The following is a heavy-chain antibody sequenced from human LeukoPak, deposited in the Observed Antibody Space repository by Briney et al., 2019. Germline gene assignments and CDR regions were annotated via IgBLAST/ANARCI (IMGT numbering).Heavy chain of an antibody. CDR2: IYYSGST. J-gene: IGHJ4*02. Sequence: PSETLSLTCTVSGGSISSSSYYWGWIRQPPGKGLEWIGSIYYSGSTYYNPSLKSRVTISVDTSKNQFSLKLSSVTAADTAVYYCATTEVEMATIVDYWGQGTLVTVSS. V-gene: IGHV4-39*01. D-gene: IGHD5-24*01. CDR3: ATTEVEMATIVDY. CDR1: GGSISSSSYY.